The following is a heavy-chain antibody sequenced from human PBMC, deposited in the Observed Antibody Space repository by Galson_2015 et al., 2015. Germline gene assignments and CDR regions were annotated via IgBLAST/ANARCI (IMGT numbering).Heavy chain of an antibody. Sequence: SLRLSCAASGFAFSSYWMAWVRQAPGKGLEWVANIKQDGSEKYHVDSVRGRFTISRDNAKNSLYLQMNSLRAEDTAVYYCATYSSSTNCFDPWGQGTLVTVSS. CDR3: ATYSSSTNCFDP. D-gene: IGHD6-13*01. CDR1: GFAFSSYW. J-gene: IGHJ5*02. CDR2: IKQDGSEK. V-gene: IGHV3-7*03.